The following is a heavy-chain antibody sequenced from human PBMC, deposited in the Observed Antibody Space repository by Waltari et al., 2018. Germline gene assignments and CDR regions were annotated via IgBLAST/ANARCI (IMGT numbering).Heavy chain of an antibody. CDR2: IRYDGNNK. CDR3: AKDFTGDRYYFDY. CDR1: GFTFNNYG. V-gene: IGHV3-30*02. J-gene: IGHJ4*02. D-gene: IGHD7-27*01. Sequence: QVQLVESGGGVVQPGGSRRLSCAASGFTFNNYGMHWVRQAPGKGLEWVAFIRYDGNNKYYADSVKGRFTISRDNSKNTLYLQMNSLRAEDTAVYYCAKDFTGDRYYFDYWGQGTLVTVSS.